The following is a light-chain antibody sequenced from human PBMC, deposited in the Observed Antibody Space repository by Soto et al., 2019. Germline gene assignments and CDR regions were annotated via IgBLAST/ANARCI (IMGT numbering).Light chain of an antibody. V-gene: IGLV2-14*01. Sequence: QSALTQPASVSGSPGQSITISCTGTSSDIGAYNYVSWYQQHPGKAPKLMIYGVTNRPSGVSNRFSGSKSGNTASLTISGLQAEDEADYYCSAYTTSSTLGFGGGTKLTVL. CDR2: GVT. CDR3: SAYTTSSTLG. CDR1: SSDIGAYNY. J-gene: IGLJ2*01.